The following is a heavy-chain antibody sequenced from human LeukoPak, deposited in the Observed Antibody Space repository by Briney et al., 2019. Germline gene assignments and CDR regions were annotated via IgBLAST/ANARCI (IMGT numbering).Heavy chain of an antibody. J-gene: IGHJ6*03. CDR1: GGPISSSNYY. CDR3: ASKQWVYYYMDV. V-gene: IGHV4-39*01. CDR2: ISYSGST. D-gene: IGHD1-26*01. Sequence: SETLSLTCTVSGGPISSSNYYWGWIRQPPGKGLEWIGSISYSGSTYYNPSLKSRVTIFVDTSKNQFSLKLSSVTAADTAIYYCASKQWVYYYMDVWGKGTTVTVSS.